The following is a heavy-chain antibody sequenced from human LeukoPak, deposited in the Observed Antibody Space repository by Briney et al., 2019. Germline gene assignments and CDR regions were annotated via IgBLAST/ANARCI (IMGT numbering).Heavy chain of an antibody. CDR2: INHSGST. Sequence: SETLSLTCAVYGGSFSGYYWSWIRQPPGKGLEWIGEINHSGSTNYNPSLKSRVTISVDTSKNQFSLKLSSVTAADTAAYYCARSRYCSGGSCYVGYGMDVWGQGTTVTVSS. J-gene: IGHJ6*02. V-gene: IGHV4-34*01. CDR3: ARSRYCSGGSCYVGYGMDV. CDR1: GGSFSGYY. D-gene: IGHD2-15*01.